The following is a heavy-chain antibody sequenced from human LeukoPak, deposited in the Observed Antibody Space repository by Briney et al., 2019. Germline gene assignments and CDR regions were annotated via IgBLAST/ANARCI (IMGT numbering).Heavy chain of an antibody. CDR3: ARLGGPDYYFYYYMDV. D-gene: IGHD1-26*01. Sequence: PGGSLRLSCAASGFTLDDYGMSWVRQVPGKGLEWNCGINWNGDGTGYADSVKGRFTISRDNAKNSLYLQMDSLRAEDTALYYCARLGGPDYYFYYYMDVWGKGTTVTVSS. CDR2: INWNGDGT. J-gene: IGHJ6*03. V-gene: IGHV3-20*04. CDR1: GFTLDDYG.